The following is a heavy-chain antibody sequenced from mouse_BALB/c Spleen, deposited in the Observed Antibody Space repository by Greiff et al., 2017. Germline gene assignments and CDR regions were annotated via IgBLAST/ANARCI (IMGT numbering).Heavy chain of an antibody. Sequence: EVKLQESGPGLVKPSQSLSLTCSVTGYSITSGYYWNWIRQCPGNKLEWMGYISYDGSNNYNPSLKNRISITRDTSKNQFFLKLNSVTTEDTATSYCAREGFDYYGSSPTGWGQGTTLTVSS. V-gene: IGHV3-6*02. CDR2: ISYDGSN. CDR3: AREGFDYYGSSPTG. D-gene: IGHD1-1*01. CDR1: GYSITSGYY. J-gene: IGHJ2*01.